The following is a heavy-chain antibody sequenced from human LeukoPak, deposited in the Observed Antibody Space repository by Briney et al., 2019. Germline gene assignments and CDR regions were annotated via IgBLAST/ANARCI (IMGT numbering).Heavy chain of an antibody. CDR3: ARGLYCSSTSCYGNNWFDP. V-gene: IGHV1-46*01. CDR2: ISPSGGST. Sequence: ASVKVSCKASGYTFTSYYMHWVRQAPGQGLEWMGIISPSGGSTSYAQKFQGRVTMTRDTSTGTVYMELSSLRSEDTAVYYCARGLYCSSTSCYGNNWFDPWGQGTLVTVSS. D-gene: IGHD2-2*01. J-gene: IGHJ5*02. CDR1: GYTFTSYY.